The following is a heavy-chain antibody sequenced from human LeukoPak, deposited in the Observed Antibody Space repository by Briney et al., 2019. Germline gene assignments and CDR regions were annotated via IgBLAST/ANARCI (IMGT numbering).Heavy chain of an antibody. Sequence: SETLSLTCTVSGGSISSSSYYWGWIRQPPGKGLEWIGSIYYSGSTYYNPSLKSRVTISVDTSKNQFSLKLSSVTAADTAVYYCARESSSGWSSLFDYWGQGTLVTVSS. J-gene: IGHJ4*02. CDR2: IYYSGST. V-gene: IGHV4-39*07. D-gene: IGHD6-19*01. CDR1: GGSISSSSYY. CDR3: ARESSSGWSSLFDY.